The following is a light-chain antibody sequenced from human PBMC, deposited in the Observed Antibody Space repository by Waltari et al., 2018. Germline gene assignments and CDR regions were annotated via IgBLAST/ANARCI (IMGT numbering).Light chain of an antibody. CDR2: WAS. V-gene: IGKV4-1*01. Sequence: DIVMTQSPDSLAVSLGERPTINCKSSQSLLFSYNNNNYLAWYKQKQGQPLKLLIYWASTRESGVPDRFSGSGSGIDFTLTISSLQAEDVAVYYCQQYYSGRTFGQGTKVEIK. J-gene: IGKJ1*01. CDR1: QSLLFSYNNNNY. CDR3: QQYYSGRT.